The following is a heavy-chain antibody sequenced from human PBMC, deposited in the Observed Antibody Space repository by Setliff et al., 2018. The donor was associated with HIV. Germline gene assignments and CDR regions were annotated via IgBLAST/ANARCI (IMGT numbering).Heavy chain of an antibody. CDR1: GFIFSNYW. CDR3: ARHSDWYGNDAFDI. D-gene: IGHD6-19*01. V-gene: IGHV3-74*01. CDR2: INSDGSSI. Sequence: PGESLKISCAASGFIFSNYWMHWDRQAPGKGLVWVSRINSDGSSISYADSVKGRFTISRDNAKNTLYLQMNSLRGEDTAVYYCARHSDWYGNDAFDIWGQGTRVTVSS. J-gene: IGHJ3*02.